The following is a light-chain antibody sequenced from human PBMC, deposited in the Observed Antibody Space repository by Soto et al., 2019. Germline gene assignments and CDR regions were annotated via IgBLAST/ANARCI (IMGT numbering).Light chain of an antibody. CDR2: EVS. J-gene: IGLJ1*01. CDR1: SIDVGGYNY. Sequence: QSVLTQPASLSWSPGQSITISFTGTSIDVGGYNYVSWFQHHPGKAPKLIIYEVSYRPSGVSNRFSGSKSGDTASLTISGLQAEDEADYYCSSFTNTITRYAFGTGTKVTVL. CDR3: SSFTNTITRYA. V-gene: IGLV2-14*01.